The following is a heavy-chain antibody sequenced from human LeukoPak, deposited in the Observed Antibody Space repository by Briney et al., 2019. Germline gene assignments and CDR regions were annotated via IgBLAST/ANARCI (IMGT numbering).Heavy chain of an antibody. CDR1: GGTFSSYA. V-gene: IGHV1-69*13. J-gene: IGHJ4*02. CDR3: AREWAGYGSGSYYYY. D-gene: IGHD3-10*01. CDR2: IIPLFGTA. Sequence: GASVKVSCTASGGTFSSYAISWVRQAPGQGPEWMGGIIPLFGTANYAQKFLGRVIITADESTSTTYMYLSSLKSEDTAVYYCAREWAGYGSGSYYYYWGQGTLVTVSS.